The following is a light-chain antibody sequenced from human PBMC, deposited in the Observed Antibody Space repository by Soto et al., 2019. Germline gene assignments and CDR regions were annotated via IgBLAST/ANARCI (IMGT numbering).Light chain of an antibody. CDR3: ASYTSARISV. Sequence: QSALTQPASVSASPGQSITISCTGTSSDIGAYNSVSWYQQHPGKAPQLMIYDVSYRPSGISSRVSGSKSGNTASLAISGLQADDDADYYCASYTSARISVFGGGTKLTVL. CDR2: DVS. V-gene: IGLV2-14*03. CDR1: SSDIGAYNS. J-gene: IGLJ2*01.